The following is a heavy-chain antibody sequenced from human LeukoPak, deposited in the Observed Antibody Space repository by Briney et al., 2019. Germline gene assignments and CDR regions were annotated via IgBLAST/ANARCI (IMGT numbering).Heavy chain of an antibody. CDR3: AGAAAGDLNFDY. J-gene: IGHJ4*02. D-gene: IGHD6-13*01. CDR1: GFTFSSYG. CDR2: ISYDGSNK. Sequence: PGGSLRLSCAASGFTFSSYGMHWVRQAPGKGLEWVAVISYDGSNKYYADSVKGRFTISRDNSKNTLYLQMNSLRAEDTAVYYCAGAAAGDLNFDYWGQGTLVTVSS. V-gene: IGHV3-30*03.